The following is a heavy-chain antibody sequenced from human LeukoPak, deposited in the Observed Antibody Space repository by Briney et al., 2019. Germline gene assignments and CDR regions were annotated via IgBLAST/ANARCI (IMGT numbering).Heavy chain of an antibody. CDR3: AKDLITIFGVVTNGS. CDR1: GFTFSHYT. V-gene: IGHV3-23*01. J-gene: IGHJ5*02. Sequence: AGGSLRLSCAASGFTFSHYTMTWVRQAPGKGLEWVSVISGSSATTYYADSVKGRFTISRDNSKNTLYLQMNRLRAEDTAVYYCAKDLITIFGVVTNGSWGQGTPVTVSS. CDR2: ISGSSATT. D-gene: IGHD3-3*01.